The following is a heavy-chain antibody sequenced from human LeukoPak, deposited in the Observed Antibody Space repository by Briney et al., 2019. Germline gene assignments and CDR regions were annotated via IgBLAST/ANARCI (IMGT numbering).Heavy chain of an antibody. D-gene: IGHD4-11*01. J-gene: IGHJ5*02. Sequence: SETLSLTXAVYGGSFSGYYWSWIRQPPGKGLEWIGEINHSGSTNYNPSLKSRVTISVDTSKNQFSLKLSSVTAADTAVYYCVRDVATTNWFDPWGQGTLVTVSS. CDR3: VRDVATTNWFDP. CDR2: INHSGST. CDR1: GGSFSGYY. V-gene: IGHV4-34*01.